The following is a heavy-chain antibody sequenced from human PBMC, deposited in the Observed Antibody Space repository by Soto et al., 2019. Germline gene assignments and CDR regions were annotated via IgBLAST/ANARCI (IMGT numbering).Heavy chain of an antibody. J-gene: IGHJ5*02. V-gene: IGHV4-4*07. D-gene: IGHD1-1*01. CDR3: VRDGTKTLRDWFDP. Sequence: PSETLSLTCTVSGASISGFYWSWIRKSAGKGLEWIGRIYATGTSDYNPSLKSRVMMSVHKDKKHFSPKLRSVTAADTAVYYCVRDGTKTLRDWFDPWGQGISVTVS. CDR1: GASISGFY. CDR2: IYATGTS.